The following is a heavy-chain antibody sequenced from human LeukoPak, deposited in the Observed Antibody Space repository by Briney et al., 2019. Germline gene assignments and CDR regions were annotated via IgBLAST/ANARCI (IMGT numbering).Heavy chain of an antibody. CDR1: GYTFTGYY. D-gene: IGHD5-18*01. CDR3: ARSRDVDTAMVTGYYYYYMDV. J-gene: IGHJ6*03. CDR2: IIPIFGTA. V-gene: IGHV1-69*05. Sequence: VASVKVSCKASGYTFTGYYMHWVRQAPGQGPEWMGGIIPIFGTANYAQKFQGRVTITTDESRSTAYMELSSLRSEDTAVYYCARSRDVDTAMVTGYYYYYMDVWGKGTTVTVSS.